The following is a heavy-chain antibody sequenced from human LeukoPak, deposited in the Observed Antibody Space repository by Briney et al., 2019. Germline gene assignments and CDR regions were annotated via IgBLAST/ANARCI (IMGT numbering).Heavy chain of an antibody. CDR1: GYSFTSYW. Sequence: GESLTISCKGSGYSFTSYWIGWSGQMPGKGLEGMGIIYPGDSHTRYSPSFQGQVTISADKSISTAYLQWSSLKASDTAMYYCARFLGRGYCSGGSCPHYCYYSMDVWGQGTTVTVSS. CDR2: IYPGDSHT. V-gene: IGHV5-51*01. CDR3: ARFLGRGYCSGGSCPHYCYYSMDV. D-gene: IGHD2-15*01. J-gene: IGHJ6*02.